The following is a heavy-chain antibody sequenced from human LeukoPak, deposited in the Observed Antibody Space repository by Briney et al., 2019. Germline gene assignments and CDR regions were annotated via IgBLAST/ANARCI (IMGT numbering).Heavy chain of an antibody. CDR3: ARGVYDSSGYYHASTDY. D-gene: IGHD3-22*01. Sequence: PSETLSLTCTVSGGSVSSGSYYWSWIRQPPGKGLEWIGYIYYSGSTNYNPSLKSRVTISVDTSKNQFSLKLSSVTAADTAVYYCARGVYDSSGYYHASTDYWGQGTLVTVSS. CDR2: IYYSGST. J-gene: IGHJ4*02. CDR1: GGSVSSGSYY. V-gene: IGHV4-61*01.